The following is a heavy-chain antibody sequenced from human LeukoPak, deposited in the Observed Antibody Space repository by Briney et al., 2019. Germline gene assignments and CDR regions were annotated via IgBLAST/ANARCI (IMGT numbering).Heavy chain of an antibody. CDR3: VKLAGDLIIADTRRHDD. J-gene: IGHJ4*02. CDR2: ISGIGSGGST. V-gene: IGHV3-23*01. CDR1: GFTFSSYS. D-gene: IGHD7-27*01. Sequence: GGSLRLSCAASGFTFSSYSMNWVRQSPGKGLEWVSAISGIGSGGSTHYAASVKGRVTISRVNSDNILYLQMNSLRAEDTAVYYCVKLAGDLIIADTRRHDDWGQGTLVTVSS.